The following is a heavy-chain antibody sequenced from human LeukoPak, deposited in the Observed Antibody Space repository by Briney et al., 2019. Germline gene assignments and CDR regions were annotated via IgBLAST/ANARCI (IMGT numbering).Heavy chain of an antibody. J-gene: IGHJ4*02. Sequence: SETLSLTCAVYGGSFSGYYWSWIRQPPGKGLEWIGEINHSGSTNYNPSLKSRVTMSVDTSKNQFSLKLSSVTAADTAVYYCARVASGYNYGPPDYWGQGTLVTVSS. CDR2: INHSGST. D-gene: IGHD5-18*01. V-gene: IGHV4-34*01. CDR1: GGSFSGYY. CDR3: ARVASGYNYGPPDY.